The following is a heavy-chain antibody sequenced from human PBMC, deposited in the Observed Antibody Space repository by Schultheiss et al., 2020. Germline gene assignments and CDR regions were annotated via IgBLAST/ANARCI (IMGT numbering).Heavy chain of an antibody. V-gene: IGHV3-23*03. D-gene: IGHD5-12*01. J-gene: IGHJ4*02. CDR3: GRDGGYSANGAIDY. CDR2: IYNDGST. Sequence: GGSLRLSCAGSGFTFSIYAMSWVRQAPGKGLEWVSLIYNDGSTHYADSVKGRFTISRDNAKNSLYLQMNSLRAEDTAVYYCGRDGGYSANGAIDYWGPGTLVTVSS. CDR1: GFTFSIYA.